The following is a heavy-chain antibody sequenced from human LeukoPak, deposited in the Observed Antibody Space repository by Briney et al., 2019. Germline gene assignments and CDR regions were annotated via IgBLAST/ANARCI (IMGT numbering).Heavy chain of an antibody. J-gene: IGHJ4*02. CDR2: IYSGGST. V-gene: IGHV3-53*01. CDR1: GFTVGSNY. CDR3: ARLGPASSGWPESFDY. D-gene: IGHD6-19*01. Sequence: GGSLRLSCAASGFTVGSNYMSWVRQAPGKGLEWVSVIYSGGSTYYADSVKGRFTISRDNSKNTLYLQMNSLRVEDTAVYYCARLGPASSGWPESFDYWGQGTLVTVSS.